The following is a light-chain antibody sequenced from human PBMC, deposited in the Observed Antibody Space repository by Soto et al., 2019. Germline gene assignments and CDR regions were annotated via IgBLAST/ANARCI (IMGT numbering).Light chain of an antibody. CDR2: DAS. V-gene: IGKV1-5*01. J-gene: IGKJ2*01. CDR3: QQYNSYPYT. Sequence: DIQMTQSPSTLSASVGDRVTITCRASQSISSCLAWYQQKPGKAPKLLIYDASSFESGVSSRFSGSGSGTEFTLTISSLQPDDFATYYCQQYNSYPYTFGQGTKLEIK. CDR1: QSISSC.